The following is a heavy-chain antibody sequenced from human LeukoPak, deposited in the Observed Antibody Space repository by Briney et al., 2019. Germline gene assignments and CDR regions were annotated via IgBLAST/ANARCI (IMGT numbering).Heavy chain of an antibody. V-gene: IGHV4-31*03. Sequence: SETLSLTCTVSGGSISSGGYYWSWIRQHPGKGLEWIGYIYYSGSTYYNPSLKSRVTISVDTSKNQFSLKLSSVTAADTAVYYCARLPYDFWSGYSRDYYYYGMDVWGQGTTVTVSS. CDR2: IYYSGST. D-gene: IGHD3-3*01. CDR1: GGSISSGGYY. J-gene: IGHJ6*02. CDR3: ARLPYDFWSGYSRDYYYYGMDV.